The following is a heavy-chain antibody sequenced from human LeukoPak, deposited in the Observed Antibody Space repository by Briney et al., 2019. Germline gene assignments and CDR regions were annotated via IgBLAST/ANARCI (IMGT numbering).Heavy chain of an antibody. CDR2: IKQNGREK. D-gene: IGHD6-6*01. CDR3: ARDLDPSSSPFPYYFDY. J-gene: IGHJ4*02. Sequence: GGSLRLSCAASGFTFSSYWMNWVRQAPGKGLEWVANIKQNGREKYYVDAVKGRFTISRDNAKNSLYLQMNSLRAEDTAVYYCARDLDPSSSPFPYYFDYWGQGTLVTVSS. V-gene: IGHV3-7*01. CDR1: GFTFSSYW.